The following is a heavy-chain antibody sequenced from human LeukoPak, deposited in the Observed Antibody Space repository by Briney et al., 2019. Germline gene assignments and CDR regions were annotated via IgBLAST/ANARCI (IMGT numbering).Heavy chain of an antibody. J-gene: IGHJ5*02. CDR3: ARDDFDTAMVYNYFDP. CDR2: MHPTGGST. V-gene: IGHV1-46*01. Sequence: GASVTISCKASGYTFSGHYIHWVRQAPGQGLEWMGVMHPTGGSTNYAQRFQGRVTMTRDTSTSTVYMDLRSLTSEDTAVYYCARDDFDTAMVYNYFDPWGQGTLVTVSS. CDR1: GYTFSGHY. D-gene: IGHD5-18*01.